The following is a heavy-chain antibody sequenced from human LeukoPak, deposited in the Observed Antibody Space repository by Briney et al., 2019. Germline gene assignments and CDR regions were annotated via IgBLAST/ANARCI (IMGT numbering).Heavy chain of an antibody. CDR3: ARDPSSGWYLKGWFDP. V-gene: IGHV3-21*01. Sequence: GGSLRLSCAASGFTFSSYSMNWVRQAPGKGLEWVSSISSSSNYIYYADSVKGRFTISRDNAKNSLYLQMNSLRAEDRAVYYCARDPSSGWYLKGWFDPWGQGTLVTVSP. CDR1: GFTFSSYS. CDR2: ISSSSNYI. D-gene: IGHD6-19*01. J-gene: IGHJ5*02.